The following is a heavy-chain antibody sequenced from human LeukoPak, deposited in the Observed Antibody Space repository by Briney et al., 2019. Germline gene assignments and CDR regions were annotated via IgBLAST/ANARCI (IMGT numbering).Heavy chain of an antibody. D-gene: IGHD2-21*01. CDR2: IYNSGTT. V-gene: IGHV4-59*13. CDR1: GGSISIYY. Sequence: SETLSLTCSVSGGSISIYYWNWIRQPPGKGLEWIGNIYNSGTTTISPSLKSRVTMSVDTSKSQFSLKLSDVTPADTAFYYCARDYSRDGFDIWGQGKLVNVSS. CDR3: ARDYSRDGFDI. J-gene: IGHJ3*02.